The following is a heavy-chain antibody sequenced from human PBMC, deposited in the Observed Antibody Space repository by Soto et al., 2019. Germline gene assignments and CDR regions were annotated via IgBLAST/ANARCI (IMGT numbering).Heavy chain of an antibody. D-gene: IGHD3-10*01. Sequence: SETLSLTCTVSGGSVTRDEDYWTWFRQSPGKGMEWIGYISNSGRTGYNPSLKTRLSMSVDRSKNQFTLRLTSVTAADTAGYFGASESRSTYGYLDHWGQGTQVTVSS. J-gene: IGHJ4*02. CDR3: ASESRSTYGYLDH. V-gene: IGHV4-30-4*01. CDR2: ISNSGRT. CDR1: GGSVTRDEDY.